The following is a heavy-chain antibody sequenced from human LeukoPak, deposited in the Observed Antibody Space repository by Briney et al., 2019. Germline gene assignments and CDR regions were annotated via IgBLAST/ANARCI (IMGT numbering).Heavy chain of an antibody. J-gene: IGHJ4*02. CDR2: IYPGDPDT. Sequence: GESLKISCKGSGYSFTSYWIGWARQMPGKGLEWMGIIYPGDPDTRYSPSFQGQVTISADKSISTAYLQWSSLKASDTAMYYCARLNRNSGSYYVFPDYWGQGTLVTVSS. V-gene: IGHV5-51*01. CDR1: GYSFTSYW. D-gene: IGHD1-26*01. CDR3: ARLNRNSGSYYVFPDY.